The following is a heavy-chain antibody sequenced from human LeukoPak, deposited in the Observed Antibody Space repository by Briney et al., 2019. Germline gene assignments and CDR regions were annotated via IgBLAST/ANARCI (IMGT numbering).Heavy chain of an antibody. CDR3: AREVPSPPYYYYGMDV. Sequence: PRASVKVSYKASGYTFTGYYMHWVRQAPGQGLEWMGWINPNSGGTNYAQKFQGRVTMTRDTSISTAYLELSRLRSDDTAVYYCAREVPSPPYYYYGMDVWGQGTTVTVSS. CDR1: GYTFTGYY. CDR2: INPNSGGT. J-gene: IGHJ6*02. V-gene: IGHV1-2*02.